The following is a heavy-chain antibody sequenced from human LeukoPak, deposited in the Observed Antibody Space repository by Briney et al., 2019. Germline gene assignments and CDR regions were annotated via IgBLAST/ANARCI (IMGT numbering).Heavy chain of an antibody. CDR1: GFTFSSYA. D-gene: IGHD1-26*01. CDR2: ISGSGGST. V-gene: IGHV3-23*01. J-gene: IGHJ4*02. Sequence: GGSLRLSCAASGFTFSSYAMSWVRQAPGKGLEWVSAISGSGGSTYYADSVKGRFAISRDNSKNTLYLQMNSLRAEDTAVYYCAKALWWELRGLDYWGQGTLVTVSS. CDR3: AKALWWELRGLDY.